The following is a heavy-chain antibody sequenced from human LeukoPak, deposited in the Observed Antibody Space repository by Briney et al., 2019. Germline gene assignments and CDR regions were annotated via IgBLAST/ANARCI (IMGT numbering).Heavy chain of an antibody. Sequence: RGSLRLSCAASGLTVSNNYMSWIRQAPGKGLEWLSYISTTSSYTDYADSVRGRLTISRDNAKNLLYLQMNSLRPEDTAVYYCARDWYCSSSICYTDRNWFDPWGQGTLVTVSS. J-gene: IGHJ5*02. D-gene: IGHD2-2*02. CDR1: GLTVSNNY. CDR2: ISTTSSYT. V-gene: IGHV3-11*05. CDR3: ARDWYCSSSICYTDRNWFDP.